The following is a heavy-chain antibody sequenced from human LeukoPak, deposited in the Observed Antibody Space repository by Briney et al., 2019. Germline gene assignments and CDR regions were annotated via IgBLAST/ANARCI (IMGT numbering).Heavy chain of an antibody. V-gene: IGHV3-7*01. D-gene: IGHD4-11*01. CDR2: IKTDASEK. CDR3: ATYSTRNAREFQS. Sequence: PGGSLRLSCETSGFIFSNCWMTWVRQAPGKRLEWVANIKTDASEKYYADSVKDRFTISRDNAKMSLYLQMNSLRVEDTAVYYCATYSTRNAREFQSWGQGTLVTVSS. CDR1: GFIFSNCW. J-gene: IGHJ1*01.